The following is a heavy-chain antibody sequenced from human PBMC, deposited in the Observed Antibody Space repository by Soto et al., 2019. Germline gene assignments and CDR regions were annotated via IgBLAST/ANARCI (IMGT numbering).Heavy chain of an antibody. V-gene: IGHV5-51*01. CDR2: IYPGDSDT. D-gene: IGHD3-10*01. J-gene: IGHJ4*02. CDR3: ARHGAYYYGSGSLFDS. Sequence: GESLKISCQSSGNNFSTYWIAWVRQMPGRGLEWMGIIYPGDSDTRYSPSFQGQVTISVDKSITTAYVQWSSLKASDTAIYYCARHGAYYYGSGSLFDSWGQGTLVTVSS. CDR1: GNNFSTYW.